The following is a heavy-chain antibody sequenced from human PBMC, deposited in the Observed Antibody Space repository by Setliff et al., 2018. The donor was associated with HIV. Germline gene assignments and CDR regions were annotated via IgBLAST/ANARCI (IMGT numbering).Heavy chain of an antibody. Sequence: SETLSLTCSVSGGSINRGNYYWTWIRQSAGKGLEWIGHIHITGNTDYNPSLQSRVTISMVASRNQFSLKVTSVTAADTAVYYCARDGPLEGSYRYYYYYMDVWGKGTTVTVSS. V-gene: IGHV4-61*10. CDR1: GGSINRGNYY. CDR3: ARDGPLEGSYRYYYYYMDV. D-gene: IGHD3-10*01. J-gene: IGHJ6*03. CDR2: IHITGNT.